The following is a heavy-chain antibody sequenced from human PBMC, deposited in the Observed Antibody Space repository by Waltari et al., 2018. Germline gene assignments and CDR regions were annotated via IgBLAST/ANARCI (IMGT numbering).Heavy chain of an antibody. CDR3: ARDHSTSWSHDAYDV. J-gene: IGHJ3*01. Sequence: QVKLQESGPGLVRPSETLSLTCLVSDQSIKSGFYWGWLRLPPGKGREWIGSVYHSGATYYNPSLSSRVTISVDTSKNQVFLRLASVTAADTGMYYCARDHSTSWSHDAYDVWGPGTMVTVAS. D-gene: IGHD2-2*01. CDR2: VYHSGAT. V-gene: IGHV4-38-2*02. CDR1: DQSIKSGFY.